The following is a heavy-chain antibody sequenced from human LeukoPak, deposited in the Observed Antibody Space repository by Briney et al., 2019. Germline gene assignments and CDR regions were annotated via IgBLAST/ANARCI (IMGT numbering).Heavy chain of an antibody. CDR3: AKSRYYDSSGYSWGFDY. V-gene: IGHV3-23*01. CDR2: ISGSGGST. D-gene: IGHD3-22*01. CDR1: GFTLSSYA. J-gene: IGHJ4*02. Sequence: GGSLRLSCAASGFTLSSYAMSWVRQAPGKGLEWVSAISGSGGSTYYADSVKGRFTISRDNSKNTLYLQMNSLRAEDTAVYYCAKSRYYDSSGYSWGFDYWGQGTLVTVSS.